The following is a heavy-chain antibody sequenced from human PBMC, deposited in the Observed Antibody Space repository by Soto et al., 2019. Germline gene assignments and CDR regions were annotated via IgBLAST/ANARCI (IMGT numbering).Heavy chain of an antibody. Sequence: GESLKISGKVSVYRFTNNWIAWVRQMPGKNLECMGIIYPGDSDTKYSPSFQGQVTISADNSISTAYLQWSSLKASDTAMYYCARLMAYSGSYLDYGLDVWGQGTTVTVSS. D-gene: IGHD1-26*01. CDR3: ARLMAYSGSYLDYGLDV. CDR1: VYRFTNNW. J-gene: IGHJ6*02. CDR2: IYPGDSDT. V-gene: IGHV5-51*01.